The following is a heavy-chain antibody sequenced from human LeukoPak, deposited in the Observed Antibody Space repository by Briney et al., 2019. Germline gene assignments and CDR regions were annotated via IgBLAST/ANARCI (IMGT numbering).Heavy chain of an antibody. CDR2: ISSSSSYI. J-gene: IGHJ3*02. Sequence: GGSLRLSCAASGFTFSSYSMNWVRQAPGKGLEWVSSISSSSSYIYYADSVKGRFTISRDNAKNSLYLQMNSLRAEDTAVYYCARGGNSGVAFDIWGQGTMVTVSS. CDR1: GFTFSSYS. D-gene: IGHD4-23*01. CDR3: ARGGNSGVAFDI. V-gene: IGHV3-21*01.